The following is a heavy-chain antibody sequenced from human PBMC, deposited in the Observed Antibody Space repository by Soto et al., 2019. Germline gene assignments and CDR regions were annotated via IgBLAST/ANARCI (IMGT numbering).Heavy chain of an antibody. CDR3: ARPWTTRNYDNSYFDL. CDR1: GASIRSYY. Sequence: QVQLRESGPGLVKSSETLSLTCTVSGASIRSYYWSWIRQPPGKGLEWIGYIYYSGGTNYNPSLKSRVTISLDTSKSQFALKLSSVTAADTAVYYCARPWTTRNYDNSYFDLWGRGTLVTVSS. V-gene: IGHV4-59*01. D-gene: IGHD3-22*01. CDR2: IYYSGGT. J-gene: IGHJ2*01.